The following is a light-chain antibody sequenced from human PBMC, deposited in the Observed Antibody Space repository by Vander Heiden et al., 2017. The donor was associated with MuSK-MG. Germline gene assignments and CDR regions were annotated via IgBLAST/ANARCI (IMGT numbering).Light chain of an antibody. J-gene: IGKJ4*01. CDR1: ERVDSY. V-gene: IGKV3-11*01. Sequence: EIVLTQSPATLSLSPGERPTLPCRASERVDSYLAWYQQNPGQAPRLPTSDASSRASGIPARFSGSGSGTDFTLTVRSLGPEDFAVYYCQQRTFGEGTKVEIK. CDR3: QQRT. CDR2: DAS.